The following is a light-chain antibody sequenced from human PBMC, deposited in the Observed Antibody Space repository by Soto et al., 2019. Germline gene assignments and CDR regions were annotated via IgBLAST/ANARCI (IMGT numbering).Light chain of an antibody. J-gene: IGKJ1*01. Sequence: EIVMTQSPSTLSVSPGERATLSCRASQSVSSTLAWYQQKPGQAPRLLIHGAFTRATGIPARFSGSGSGTEFTLTISSLQSEDFAVYYCQQYNNWPWTLGQGTKVDIK. CDR1: QSVSST. CDR2: GAF. V-gene: IGKV3-15*01. CDR3: QQYNNWPWT.